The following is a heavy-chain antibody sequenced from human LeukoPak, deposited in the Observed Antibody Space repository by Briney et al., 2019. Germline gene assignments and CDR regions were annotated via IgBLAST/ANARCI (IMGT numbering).Heavy chain of an antibody. V-gene: IGHV1-18*01. J-gene: IGHJ3*02. D-gene: IGHD3-9*01. Sequence: ASVKVSCKASGYTFTSYGISWVRQAPGQGLEWMGWISAYNGNTNYAQKLQGRVTMTTDTSTSTAYMELRSLRSDDTAVYYCARGAPLKSYYDILTRAKNDAFDIWGQGTMVTVSS. CDR3: ARGAPLKSYYDILTRAKNDAFDI. CDR2: ISAYNGNT. CDR1: GYTFTSYG.